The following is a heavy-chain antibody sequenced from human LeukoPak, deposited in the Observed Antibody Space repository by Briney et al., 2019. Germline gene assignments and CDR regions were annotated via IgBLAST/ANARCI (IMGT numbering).Heavy chain of an antibody. J-gene: IGHJ4*02. Sequence: GGSLRLSCAASGFTFSSYWMHWVRHAPGKGLVWVSRINSDGSSTSYADSVKGRFTISRDNAKNTLYLQMNSLRAEDTAVYYCARGGYDFWSGYSGYWGQGTLVTVSS. D-gene: IGHD3-3*01. V-gene: IGHV3-74*01. CDR2: INSDGSST. CDR1: GFTFSSYW. CDR3: ARGGYDFWSGYSGY.